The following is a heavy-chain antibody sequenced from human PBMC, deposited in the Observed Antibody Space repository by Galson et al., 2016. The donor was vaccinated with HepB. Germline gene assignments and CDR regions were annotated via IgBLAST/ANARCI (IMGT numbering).Heavy chain of an antibody. Sequence: SLRLSCAASGFTSSSYWMHWARQAPGKGLVWVSRISSDGSKTTYADSVKGRFTISRDNTKNLLYLQMNNLRVDDTAVYYCASEPGADVWGQGTTVIVSS. CDR1: GFTSSSYW. CDR3: ASEPGADV. V-gene: IGHV3-74*01. D-gene: IGHD1-26*01. CDR2: ISSDGSKT. J-gene: IGHJ6*02.